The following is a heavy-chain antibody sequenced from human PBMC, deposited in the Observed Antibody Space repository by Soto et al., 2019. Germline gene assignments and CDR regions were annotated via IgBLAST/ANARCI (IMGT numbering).Heavy chain of an antibody. V-gene: IGHV3-33*01. Sequence: GGSLRLSCAASGFTFSSYGMHWVRQAPGKGLEWVAVIWYDGSNKYYADSVKGRFTISRDNSKNTLYLQMNSLRAEDTAVYYCARDFPPYYYYYYMDVWGKGTTVTVSS. J-gene: IGHJ6*03. CDR3: ARDFPPYYYYYYMDV. CDR1: GFTFSSYG. CDR2: IWYDGSNK.